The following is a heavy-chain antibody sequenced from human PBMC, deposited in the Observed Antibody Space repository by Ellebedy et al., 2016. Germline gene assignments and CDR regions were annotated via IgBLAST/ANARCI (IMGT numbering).Heavy chain of an antibody. J-gene: IGHJ6*02. CDR2: ISAYNGNT. D-gene: IGHD3-10*01. Sequence: ASVKVSCXASGYTFTSYGISWVRQAPGQGLEWMGWISAYNGNTNYAQKLQGRVTMTTDTSTSTAYMELRSLRSDDTAVYYCARGGFYGSGNYYYGMDVWGQGTTVTVSS. CDR1: GYTFTSYG. CDR3: ARGGFYGSGNYYYGMDV. V-gene: IGHV1-18*01.